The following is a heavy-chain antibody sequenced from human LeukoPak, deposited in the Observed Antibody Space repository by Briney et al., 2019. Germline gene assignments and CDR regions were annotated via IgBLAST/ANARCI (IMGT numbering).Heavy chain of an antibody. D-gene: IGHD6-19*01. CDR2: IYYSGST. Sequence: SETLSLTCTVSGGSISSYYWSWIRQPPGKGLEWIGYIYYSGSTDYNPSLKGRVTISVATSKTQFSLKLTSVTAADTAVYYCARLDSSGYYYFDYWGQGTLVTVSS. CDR1: GGSISSYY. V-gene: IGHV4-59*08. J-gene: IGHJ4*02. CDR3: ARLDSSGYYYFDY.